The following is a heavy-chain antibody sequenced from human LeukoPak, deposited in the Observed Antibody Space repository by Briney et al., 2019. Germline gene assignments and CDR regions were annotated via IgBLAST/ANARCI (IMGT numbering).Heavy chain of an antibody. Sequence: PGRSLRLSCAASGFTFSSYGMHWVRQAPGKGLEWVAVISYDGSNKYYADSVKGRFTISRDNSKNTLYLQMNSLRAEDTAVYYCAKDFPNWGCDYWGQGTLVTVSS. J-gene: IGHJ4*02. CDR3: AKDFPNWGCDY. V-gene: IGHV3-30*18. D-gene: IGHD7-27*01. CDR1: GFTFSSYG. CDR2: ISYDGSNK.